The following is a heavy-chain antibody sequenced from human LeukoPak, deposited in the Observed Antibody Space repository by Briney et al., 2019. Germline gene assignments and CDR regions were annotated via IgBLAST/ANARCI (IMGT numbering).Heavy chain of an antibody. CDR1: GFTFSSYT. CDR3: ATQKLWEGWEPRGYAFDI. Sequence: GGSLRLSCAASGFTFSSYTMRWVRQAPGKGLEWVAVISYDGSNKYYADSVKGRFTISRDNSKNTLYLQMNSLRAEDTALYYCATQKLWEGWEPRGYAFDIWGQGTRVTVFS. CDR2: ISYDGSNK. D-gene: IGHD1-26*01. V-gene: IGHV3-30-3*01. J-gene: IGHJ3*02.